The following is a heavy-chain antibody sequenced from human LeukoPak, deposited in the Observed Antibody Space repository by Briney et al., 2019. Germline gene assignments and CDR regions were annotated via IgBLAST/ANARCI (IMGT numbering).Heavy chain of an antibody. V-gene: IGHV3-23*01. CDR1: GFIFRSYA. CDR2: ISSSGGRT. D-gene: IGHD3-22*01. CDR3: ANYYYDKSGYKN. Sequence: GGSLRLSCAASGFIFRSYAMSWVRQAPGKGLEWVSSISSSGGRTFYADSVKGRATISRDNSKNVLYPQVNSLRAEDTAVFYCANYYYDKSGYKNWGQGTLVIVSS. J-gene: IGHJ4*02.